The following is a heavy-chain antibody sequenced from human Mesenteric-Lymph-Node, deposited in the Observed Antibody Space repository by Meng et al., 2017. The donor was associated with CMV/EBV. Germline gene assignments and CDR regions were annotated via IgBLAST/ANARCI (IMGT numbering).Heavy chain of an antibody. CDR3: ARDHGDIPENFQH. Sequence: GESLKISCEASGLTFNIYNMKWVRQAPGKGLEWVSYISSSSNYIYYADSVKGRFTISRDNAKNSLYLQMNSLRAEDTAVYYCARDHGDIPENFQHWGQGTLVTVSS. D-gene: IGHD2-15*01. CDR2: ISSSSNYI. CDR1: GLTFNIYN. J-gene: IGHJ1*01. V-gene: IGHV3-21*05.